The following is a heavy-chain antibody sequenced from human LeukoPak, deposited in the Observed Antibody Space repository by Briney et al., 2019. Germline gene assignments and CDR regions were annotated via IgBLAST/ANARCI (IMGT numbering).Heavy chain of an antibody. CDR2: ISSTSTYI. V-gene: IGHV3-21*01. CDR1: GFTFSSYS. J-gene: IGHJ6*04. Sequence: GGSLRLSCAASGFTFSSYSMNWVRQAPGKGLEWVSSISSTSTYIYYADSVKGRFTISRDNAKNSMYLQMNSLRAEDTAVYYCACLVGATQDVWGKGTTVIVSS. D-gene: IGHD1-26*01. CDR3: ACLVGATQDV.